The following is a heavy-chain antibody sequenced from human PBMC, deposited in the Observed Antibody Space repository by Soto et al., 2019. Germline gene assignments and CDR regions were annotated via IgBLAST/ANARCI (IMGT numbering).Heavy chain of an antibody. V-gene: IGHV1-2*02. CDR3: ARDRHLVATIGPWDY. CDR1: GYTFIGYY. CDR2: INPNSGST. J-gene: IGHJ4*02. D-gene: IGHD5-12*01. Sequence: QVQLVQSGAEVKKPGASVKVSCKASGYTFIGYYIHWVRQAPGQGLEWMGWINPNSGSTNYAQKFQGRVTMTKDTSISTTYMDLSRLISDDTAVYYCARDRHLVATIGPWDYWGQGTLVTVSS.